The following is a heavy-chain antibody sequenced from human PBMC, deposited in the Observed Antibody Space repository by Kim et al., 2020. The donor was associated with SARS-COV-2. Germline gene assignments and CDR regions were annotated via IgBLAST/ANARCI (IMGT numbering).Heavy chain of an antibody. D-gene: IGHD3-22*01. CDR3: AGLNITMIVVVFDY. V-gene: IGHV4-4*02. Sequence: YTPSLKSRVTISVDKSKSQFCLKLSSVTAADTAVYYCAGLNITMIVVVFDYWGQGTLVTVSS. J-gene: IGHJ4*02.